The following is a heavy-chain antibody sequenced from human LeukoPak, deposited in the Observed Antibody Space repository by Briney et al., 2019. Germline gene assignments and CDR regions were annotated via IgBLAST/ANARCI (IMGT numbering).Heavy chain of an antibody. J-gene: IGHJ4*02. CDR3: ARDRMTTVTTKTPLPDY. D-gene: IGHD4-17*01. CDR1: GYTFTSYD. Sequence: ASVKVSCKASGYTFTSYDINWVRQATGQGLEWMGWISAYNGNTNYAQKLQGRVTMTTDTSTSTAYMELRSLRSDDTAVYYCARDRMTTVTTKTPLPDYWGQGTLVTVSS. V-gene: IGHV1-18*01. CDR2: ISAYNGNT.